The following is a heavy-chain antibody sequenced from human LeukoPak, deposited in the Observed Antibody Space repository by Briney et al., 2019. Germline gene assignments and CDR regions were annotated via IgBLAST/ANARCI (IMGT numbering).Heavy chain of an antibody. D-gene: IGHD4-17*01. V-gene: IGHV3-23*01. J-gene: IGHJ4*02. CDR1: GFTFNNYA. CDR3: ARGPLCGDYDYYFDY. Sequence: PGGSLGLSCAASGFTFNNYAMSWVRQAPGKGLEWVSVITGSGGSTYYADSLKGRFTISRDISKNTLYLQMNSLRAEDTAVYYCARGPLCGDYDYYFDYWGQGTLVTVSS. CDR2: ITGSGGST.